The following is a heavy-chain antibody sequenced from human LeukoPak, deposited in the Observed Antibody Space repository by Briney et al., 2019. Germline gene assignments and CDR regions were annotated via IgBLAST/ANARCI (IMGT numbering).Heavy chain of an antibody. CDR1: GFTFSTYA. D-gene: IGHD5-12*01. CDR3: ARDRLPPPGVYCFDP. Sequence: ERSLRLSCAASGFTFSTYAMHWVRLAPGKGLEWVAAISSDGNHKHFADSVRGRFTISRDNSKNTLFLQMNSLRPDDTAVYYCARDRLPPPGVYCFDPWGQGTLVTVSS. J-gene: IGHJ5*02. CDR2: ISSDGNHK. V-gene: IGHV3-30-3*01.